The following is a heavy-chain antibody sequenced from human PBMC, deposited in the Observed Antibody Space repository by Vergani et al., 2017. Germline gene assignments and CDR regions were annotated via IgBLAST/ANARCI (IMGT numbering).Heavy chain of an antibody. Sequence: QVQLQQWGAGVVKPSGTLSLTCAVFGESFSSFYWSWIRQPPGKGLEWIGEINNDGHTNYNPSLGSRVNVSRDTAKNQFSLNLMSVTAADTAMYYCAVRPRVNLVGGEIVTKRTFDYWSQGSLGTVSS. V-gene: IGHV4-34*02. CDR1: GESFSSFY. D-gene: IGHD3-10*01. CDR2: INNDGHT. J-gene: IGHJ4*02. CDR3: AVRPRVNLVGGEIVTKRTFDY.